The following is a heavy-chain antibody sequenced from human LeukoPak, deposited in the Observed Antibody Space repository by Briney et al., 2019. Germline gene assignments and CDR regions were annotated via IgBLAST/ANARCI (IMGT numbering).Heavy chain of an antibody. J-gene: IGHJ4*02. V-gene: IGHV3-23*01. D-gene: IGHD6-25*01. CDR2: VISSGGGT. Sequence: GGSLRFSGAASGFTFSSYSLNWVRQAPGKGLEWVSSVISSGGGTYYADSVKGRFTISRDNSKSTLYLQMNSLRAEDTAIYYCAKRAAYYFDYWGQGTLVTVSS. CDR1: GFTFSSYS. CDR3: AKRAAYYFDY.